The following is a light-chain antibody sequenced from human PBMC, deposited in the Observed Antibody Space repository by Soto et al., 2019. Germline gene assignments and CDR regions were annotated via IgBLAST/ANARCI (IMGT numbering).Light chain of an antibody. V-gene: IGKV3-11*01. CDR2: DAS. CDR1: QSVSSY. J-gene: IGKJ4*01. CDR3: KQRSNWPPLT. Sequence: EIVLTQSPATLSLSPGERATLSCRASQSVSSYLAWYQQKPGQAPRLLIYDASNRATGIPARFSGSGSGTDFTLTISSLEPEDFAVYYCKQRSNWPPLTFGGGTNVDIK.